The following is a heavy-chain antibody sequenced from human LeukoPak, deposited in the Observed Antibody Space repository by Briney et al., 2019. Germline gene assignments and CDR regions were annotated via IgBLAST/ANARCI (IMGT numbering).Heavy chain of an antibody. Sequence: SETLSLTCTVSGGSISNYWSWIRQPPGKGPEWIGYIYYSGSTNYNPSLKSRVTISVDTSKNQFSLKLSSVTAADTAVYYCARVNIAAAGTGFDYWGQGTLVTVSS. CDR3: ARVNIAAAGTGFDY. CDR1: GGSISNY. D-gene: IGHD6-13*01. V-gene: IGHV4-59*01. CDR2: IYYSGST. J-gene: IGHJ4*02.